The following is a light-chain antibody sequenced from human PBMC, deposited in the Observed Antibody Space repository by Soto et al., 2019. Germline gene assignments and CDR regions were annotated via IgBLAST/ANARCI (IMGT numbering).Light chain of an antibody. CDR2: DIF. CDR3: QKYNHWPWT. Sequence: IVMTQSPATLSVSPGERATLSGRASQSVGSDLAWCHQKPGQAPRLVIYDIFTRATGGPTRISGSGSGTEFTITISSLQSEDFAVYYCQKYNHWPWTFGQGTKVDIK. J-gene: IGKJ1*01. V-gene: IGKV3D-15*01. CDR1: QSVGSD.